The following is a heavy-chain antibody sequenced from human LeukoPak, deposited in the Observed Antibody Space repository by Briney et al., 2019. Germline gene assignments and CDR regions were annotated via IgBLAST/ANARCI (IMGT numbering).Heavy chain of an antibody. D-gene: IGHD3-22*01. CDR1: GFTFSSYA. CDR3: AKGDLVYYYDSSGYYPPVDY. CDR2: ISGRGGST. Sequence: GGSLRLSCAASGFTFSSYAMTWVRQAPGKGLEWVSVISGRGGSTYYADSVKGRFTISRDNSKNTLYLQMNSLRAEDTAVYYCAKGDLVYYYDSSGYYPPVDYWGQGTLVTVSS. J-gene: IGHJ4*02. V-gene: IGHV3-23*01.